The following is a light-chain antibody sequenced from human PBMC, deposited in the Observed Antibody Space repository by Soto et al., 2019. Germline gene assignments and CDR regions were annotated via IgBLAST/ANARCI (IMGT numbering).Light chain of an antibody. CDR1: QGVTTT. CDR3: PQYNNWPFS. J-gene: IGKJ5*01. V-gene: IGKV3-15*01. Sequence: EIVMTQSPASLSVTPGERVTLSCRAGQGVTTTFAWYQQKSGQSPRLLIYDVSTRATGVPARFSGTGSETDFTLTISGLQSEDSAVYFCPQYNNWPFSFCQGTRLEI. CDR2: DVS.